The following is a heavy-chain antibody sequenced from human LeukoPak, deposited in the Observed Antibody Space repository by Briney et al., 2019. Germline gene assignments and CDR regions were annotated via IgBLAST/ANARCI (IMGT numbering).Heavy chain of an antibody. V-gene: IGHV3-21*01. D-gene: IGHD6-19*01. Sequence: GGSLRLSCAASGFIFSNYAMSWVRQAPGKGLEWVSSISSSSSHIFYADSVKGRFTISRDNAKNSLYLQMNSLRAEDTAVYYCARGAVAAPLDYWGQGTLVTVSS. J-gene: IGHJ4*02. CDR1: GFIFSNYA. CDR3: ARGAVAAPLDY. CDR2: ISSSSSHI.